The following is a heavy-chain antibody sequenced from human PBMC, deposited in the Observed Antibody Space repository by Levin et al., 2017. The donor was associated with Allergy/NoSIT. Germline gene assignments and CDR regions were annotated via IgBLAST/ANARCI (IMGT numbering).Heavy chain of an antibody. V-gene: IGHV4-30-2*01. CDR2: IYHSGST. CDR1: GGSIRSGGYS. J-gene: IGHJ2*01. Sequence: SQTLSLTCAVSGGSIRSGGYSWSWIRQPPGKGLEWIGYIYHSGSTYYNPSLKSRVTISVDRSKNQFSLKLSSVTAADTAVYYCARAREAGLGGYWYFDLWGRGTLVTVSS. D-gene: IGHD1-26*01. CDR3: ARAREAGLGGYWYFDL.